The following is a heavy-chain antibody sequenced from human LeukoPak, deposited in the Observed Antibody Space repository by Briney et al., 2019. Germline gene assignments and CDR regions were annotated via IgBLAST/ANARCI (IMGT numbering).Heavy chain of an antibody. J-gene: IGHJ4*02. Sequence: GGSLRLSCAASGFTFDDYGMSWVRQAPGKGLEWVSAINWNGGSTGYADSVKGRFIVSRDNAKNSLYLQMNSLRAEDTALYYCARTSGGYGDWAYWGQGILVTVSS. CDR2: INWNGGST. CDR1: GFTFDDYG. D-gene: IGHD4-17*01. V-gene: IGHV3-20*04. CDR3: ARTSGGYGDWAY.